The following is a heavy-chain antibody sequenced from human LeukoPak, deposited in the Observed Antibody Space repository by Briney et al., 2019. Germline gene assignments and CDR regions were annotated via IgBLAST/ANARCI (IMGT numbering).Heavy chain of an antibody. CDR1: GFTFSSYW. CDR2: INDRGIAT. D-gene: IGHD3-22*01. V-gene: IGHV3-23*01. J-gene: IGHJ4*02. Sequence: GGSLRLSCAASGFTFSSYWMSWVRQAPGKGLEWVSTINDRGIATYYADSVKGRFTISRDISRTTLYLQMNSLRAEDTAVYYCAKESFYYDTTGYKAYYFDYWGQGTLVTVSS. CDR3: AKESFYYDTTGYKAYYFDY.